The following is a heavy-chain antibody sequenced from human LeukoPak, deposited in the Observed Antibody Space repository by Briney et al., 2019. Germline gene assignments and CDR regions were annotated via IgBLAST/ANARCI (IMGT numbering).Heavy chain of an antibody. CDR3: ASGAHCSGGSCYSGAFDI. Sequence: ASVKVSCKASGYTFTGYYMHWVRQAPGQGLEWMGWINPNSSGTNYAQKLQGRVTMTRDTSISTAYMELTRLRSDDTAAYYCASGAHCSGGSCYSGAFDIWGQGTMVTVSS. J-gene: IGHJ3*02. CDR1: GYTFTGYY. D-gene: IGHD2-15*01. CDR2: INPNSSGT. V-gene: IGHV1-2*02.